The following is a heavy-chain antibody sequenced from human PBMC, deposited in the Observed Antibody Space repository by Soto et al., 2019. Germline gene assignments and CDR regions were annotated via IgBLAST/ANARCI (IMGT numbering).Heavy chain of an antibody. CDR3: ARRLSYTKGAVAWGSPFDS. J-gene: IGHJ4*02. V-gene: IGHV4-39*02. CDR1: GDSMSSRSYY. Sequence: QLQLQESGPGLVKPSETLSLICSVSGDSMSSRSYYWGWIRQSPGQGLDWIGSIYYSGSTYYNTSLQSRVTISVDTSNNHFSLKLSPVTAADTAIYYCARRLSYTKGAVAWGSPFDSWGQGTLVTVSS. D-gene: IGHD6-19*01. CDR2: IYYSGST.